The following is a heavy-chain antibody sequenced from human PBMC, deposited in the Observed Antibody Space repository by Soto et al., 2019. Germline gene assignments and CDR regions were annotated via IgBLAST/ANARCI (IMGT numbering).Heavy chain of an antibody. CDR2: ISSSSSYI. Sequence: GGSLRLSCAASGFTFSSYSMNWVRKAPGKGLEWVSSISSSSSYIYYADSVKGRFTISRDNAKNSLYLQMNSLRAEDTAVYYCARDYDFWSGHPTPDAFDIWGQGTMVTVSS. J-gene: IGHJ3*02. CDR1: GFTFSSYS. CDR3: ARDYDFWSGHPTPDAFDI. D-gene: IGHD3-3*01. V-gene: IGHV3-21*01.